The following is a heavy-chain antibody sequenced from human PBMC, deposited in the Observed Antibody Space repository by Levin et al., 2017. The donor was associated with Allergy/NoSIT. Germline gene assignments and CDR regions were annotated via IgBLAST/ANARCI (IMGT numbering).Heavy chain of an antibody. CDR3: ARDYDGGIYFDY. J-gene: IGHJ4*02. D-gene: IGHD3-16*01. Sequence: SVKVSCKASGGTFSSYAISWVRQAPGQGLEWMGGIIPIFGTANYAQKFQGRVTITADESTSTAYMELSSLRSEDTAVYYCARDYDGGIYFDYWGQGTLVTVSS. V-gene: IGHV1-69*13. CDR2: IIPIFGTA. CDR1: GGTFSSYA.